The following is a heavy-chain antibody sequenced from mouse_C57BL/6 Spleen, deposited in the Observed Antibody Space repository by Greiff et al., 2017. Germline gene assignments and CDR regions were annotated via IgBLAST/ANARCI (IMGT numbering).Heavy chain of an antibody. Sequence: EVQLQQSGPELVKPGASVKISCKASGYTFTDYYMNWVKQSHGKSLEWIGDINPNNGGTSYNQKFKGKATLTVDKSSSTAYMELRRLTSEDSAVYYGARAKGDSSPYWYFDVWGTGTTVTVSS. CDR2: INPNNGGT. V-gene: IGHV1-26*01. CDR1: GYTFTDYY. J-gene: IGHJ1*03. CDR3: ARAKGDSSPYWYFDV. D-gene: IGHD1-1*01.